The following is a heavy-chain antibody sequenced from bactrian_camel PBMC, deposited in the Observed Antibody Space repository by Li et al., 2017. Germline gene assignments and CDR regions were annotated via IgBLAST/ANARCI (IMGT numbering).Heavy chain of an antibody. CDR2: IESDGTT. Sequence: DVQLVESGGGSVQAGESLTLSCALSGYTSKTYCMGWLRQAPGRGREGVAAIESDGTTSLADSVKGRFTISQDKAKNTVYLQMNSLKSEDTALYYCATSAAAAHDGSWSTEYKYWGQGTQVTVS. CDR1: GYTSKTYC. CDR3: ATSAAAAHDGSWSTEYKY. D-gene: IGHD6*01. V-gene: IGHV3S10*01. J-gene: IGHJ4*01.